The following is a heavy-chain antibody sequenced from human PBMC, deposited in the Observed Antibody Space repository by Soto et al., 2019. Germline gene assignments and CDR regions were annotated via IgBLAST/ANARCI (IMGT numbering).Heavy chain of an antibody. CDR3: AKGHWGPPDY. V-gene: IGHV3-30*18. J-gene: IGHJ4*02. D-gene: IGHD7-27*01. CDR1: GFTFSSYG. CDR2: ISYDGSNK. Sequence: GGSLRLSCAASGFTFSSYGMHWVRQAPGKGLEWVAVISYDGSNKYYADSVKGRFTISRDNSKNTLYLQMNSLRAEDTAVYYCAKGHWGPPDYWGQGTLVTVSS.